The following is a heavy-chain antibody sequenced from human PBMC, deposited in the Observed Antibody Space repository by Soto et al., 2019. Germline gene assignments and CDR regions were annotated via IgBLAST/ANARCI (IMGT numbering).Heavy chain of an antibody. CDR3: ARQRNYYDSSGYFSYYFDY. D-gene: IGHD3-22*01. V-gene: IGHV4-31*03. Sequence: SETLSLTCTVSGGSISSGGYYWSWIRQHPGKGLEWIGYIYYSGSTYYNPSLKSRVTISVDTSKNQFSLKLSSVTAADTAVYYCARQRNYYDSSGYFSYYFDYWGQGTLVTVSS. J-gene: IGHJ4*02. CDR1: GGSISSGGYY. CDR2: IYYSGST.